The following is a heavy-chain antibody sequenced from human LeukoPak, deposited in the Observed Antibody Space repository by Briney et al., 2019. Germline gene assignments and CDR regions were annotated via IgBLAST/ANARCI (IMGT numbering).Heavy chain of an antibody. CDR1: GGSNNSYY. CDR2: THPSGNT. V-gene: IGHV4-4*09. Sequence: PSETLSLSCTVSGGSNNSYYWSWIRQPPGKGLEWIGYTHPSGNTNYSPPLKSPVPISIDMSRNQSSLKLSSVTAADTAVYYCARKAPKKGWFDPWGQGTLVTVSS. CDR3: ARKAPKKGWFDP. J-gene: IGHJ5*02.